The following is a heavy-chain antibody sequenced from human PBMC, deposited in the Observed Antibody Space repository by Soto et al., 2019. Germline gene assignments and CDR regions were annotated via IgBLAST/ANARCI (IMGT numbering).Heavy chain of an antibody. CDR3: ARAGGLGAVAVDY. CDR2: IYHSGST. Sequence: SETLSLTCTVSGGSLSSYYWSWIRQPPGKGLEWIGYIYHSGSTYYNPSLKSRVTISVDRSKNQFSLKLSSVTAADTAVYYCARAGGLGAVAVDYWGQGTLVPVSS. D-gene: IGHD6-19*01. V-gene: IGHV4-59*12. CDR1: GGSLSSYY. J-gene: IGHJ4*02.